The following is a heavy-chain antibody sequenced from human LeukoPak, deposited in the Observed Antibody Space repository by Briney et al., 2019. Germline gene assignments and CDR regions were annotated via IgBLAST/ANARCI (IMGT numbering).Heavy chain of an antibody. CDR2: INEDGSRT. Sequence: GGSLRLSCAASGFIFSNYWMYWVRRAPGGGLVWVSRINEDGSRTMYADSVKGRFTISRDNAESTLYLEMTGLRADDTAVYYCARALFGASVGTDTWGQGTLVTVSS. CDR1: GFIFSNYW. D-gene: IGHD3-10*01. J-gene: IGHJ5*02. CDR3: ARALFGASVGTDT. V-gene: IGHV3-74*03.